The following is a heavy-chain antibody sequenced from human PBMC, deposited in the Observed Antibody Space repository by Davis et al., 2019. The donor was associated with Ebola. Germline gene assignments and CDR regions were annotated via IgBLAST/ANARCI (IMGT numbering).Heavy chain of an antibody. Sequence: PGGSLRLSCTASRFTFSSCWMTWVRQAPGKGLEWVANIRQDGTEKYYVDSVKGRFTISRDNAKNSLYLQMDTLRPEDTAVYYCASSPAAHANYFLDYWGQGTLVTVPS. D-gene: IGHD4/OR15-4a*01. V-gene: IGHV3-7*03. CDR1: RFTFSSCW. J-gene: IGHJ4*02. CDR3: ASSPAAHANYFLDY. CDR2: IRQDGTEK.